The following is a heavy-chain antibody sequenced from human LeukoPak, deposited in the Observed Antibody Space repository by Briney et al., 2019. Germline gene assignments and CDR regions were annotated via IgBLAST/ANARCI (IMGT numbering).Heavy chain of an antibody. D-gene: IGHD3-3*01. CDR2: IYTSGST. CDR3: AGGPYDFWSGYSLSGYYYYYMDV. J-gene: IGHJ6*03. Sequence: SETLSLTCTVSGGSISTYYWSWIRQPAGKGLEWIGRIYTSGSTNYNPSLKSRVTISVDTSKNQFSLKLSSVTAADTAVYYCAGGPYDFWSGYSLSGYYYYYMDVWGKGTTVTVSS. CDR1: GGSISTYY. V-gene: IGHV4-4*07.